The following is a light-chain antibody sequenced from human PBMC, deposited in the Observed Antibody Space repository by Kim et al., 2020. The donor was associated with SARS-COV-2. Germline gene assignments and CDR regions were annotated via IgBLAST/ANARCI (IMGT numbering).Light chain of an antibody. J-gene: IGKJ1*01. V-gene: IGKV3-20*01. CDR2: GAS. CDR1: QSVSSNY. Sequence: EIVLTQSPGTLSLSPGERATLSCRASQSVSSNYLAWYQQKPGQAPRLLIYGASSRATGIPDRFSGSGSGTDFTLTISRLESEDFAVYYCQQYADSPRTFGPGTKVDIK. CDR3: QQYADSPRT.